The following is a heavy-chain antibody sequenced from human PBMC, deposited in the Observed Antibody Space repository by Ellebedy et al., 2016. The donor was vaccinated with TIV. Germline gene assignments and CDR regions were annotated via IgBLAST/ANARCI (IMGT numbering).Heavy chain of an antibody. J-gene: IGHJ4*02. Sequence: GESLKISCAASGFSFSTFDMSWVRQAPGKGLEWVSVYRHHDDSKHYGDSVKGRFTISRDNSKNILYLQMNSLRVEDTAVYYCVKGACLDDWGQGTLVTVSS. CDR3: VKGACLDD. V-gene: IGHV3-23*01. CDR1: GFSFSTFD. D-gene: IGHD1-26*01. CDR2: YRHHDDSK.